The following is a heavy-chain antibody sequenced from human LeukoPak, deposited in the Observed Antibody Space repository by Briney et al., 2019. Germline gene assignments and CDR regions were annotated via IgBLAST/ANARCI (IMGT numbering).Heavy chain of an antibody. Sequence: GYLSRYGAASRFTVSSFWMSRVRQGPGHGLEWVANIKQDGSEKYYVDSVKGRFTISRDNAKNSLYLQMNSLRAEDTAVYYCARGGGDYERNGMDVWGQGTTVTVSS. J-gene: IGHJ6*02. CDR1: RFTVSSFW. CDR3: ARGGGDYERNGMDV. V-gene: IGHV3-7*01. CDR2: IKQDGSEK. D-gene: IGHD4-17*01.